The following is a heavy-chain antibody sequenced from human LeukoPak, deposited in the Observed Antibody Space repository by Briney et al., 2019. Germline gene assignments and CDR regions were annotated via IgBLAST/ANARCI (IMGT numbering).Heavy chain of an antibody. V-gene: IGHV1-3*01. CDR3: ARCPTGAGDYFDY. CDR2: INAGNGNT. D-gene: IGHD7-27*01. CDR1: GYTFTSYA. J-gene: IGHJ4*02. Sequence: EASVKVSCKASGYTFTSYAMHWVRQTPGQRLEWMGWINAGNGNTKYSQKFQGRVTITRDTSASTAYMELSSLRSEDTAVYYCARCPTGAGDYFDYWGQGTLVTVSS.